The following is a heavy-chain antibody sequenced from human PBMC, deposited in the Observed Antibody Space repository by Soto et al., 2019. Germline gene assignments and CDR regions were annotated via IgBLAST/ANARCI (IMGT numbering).Heavy chain of an antibody. D-gene: IGHD2-2*03. J-gene: IGHJ4*02. CDR1: GDSISSYS. CDR2: IHYNGNT. Sequence: PSETLSLTCAVSGDSISSYSWSWIRQPPGKGLEWIGNIHYNGNTKYSPSLKSRVTVSVDTSKNHFSLKLISVTTADTAAYFCAREGNLGRWIQPLDSWGQGTLVTVSS. V-gene: IGHV4-59*01. CDR3: AREGNLGRWIQPLDS.